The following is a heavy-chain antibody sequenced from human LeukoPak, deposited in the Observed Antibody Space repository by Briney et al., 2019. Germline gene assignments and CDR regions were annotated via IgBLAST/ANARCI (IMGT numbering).Heavy chain of an antibody. CDR1: GYTFTGYY. J-gene: IGHJ4*02. D-gene: IGHD3-22*01. V-gene: IGHV1-2*02. CDR2: INPNSGGT. CDR3: ARAHTPIRYDSSGYYSGY. Sequence: ASVKVSCKASGYTFTGYYMQWVGQAPGHGLEWMGWINPNSGGTNYAQKFQGRVTMTRDTSISTAYMELSRLRCDDTAVYYCARAHTPIRYDSSGYYSGYWGQGTLVTVSS.